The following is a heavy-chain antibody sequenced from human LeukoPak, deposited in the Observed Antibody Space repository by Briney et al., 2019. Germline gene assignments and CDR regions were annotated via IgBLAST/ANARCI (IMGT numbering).Heavy chain of an antibody. J-gene: IGHJ4*02. D-gene: IGHD6-13*01. Sequence: ASVKVSCKASGYTFTSYGISWVRQAPGQGLEWMGWISAYNGNTNYAQKLQGRVTMTTDTSTSTAYMELRSLRSDDTAVYYCARDKSIEVSSSRDYWGQGTLVIVSS. CDR3: ARDKSIEVSSSRDY. V-gene: IGHV1-18*04. CDR1: GYTFTSYG. CDR2: ISAYNGNT.